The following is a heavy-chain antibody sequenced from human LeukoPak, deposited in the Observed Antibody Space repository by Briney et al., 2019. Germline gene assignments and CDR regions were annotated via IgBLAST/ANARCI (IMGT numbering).Heavy chain of an antibody. J-gene: IGHJ4*02. Sequence: GRSLRLSCTASGFTFGDYAMSWVRQAPGKGLEWVGFIRSKAYGGTTEDAASVKGRFTISRDDSKSIAYLQMNSLKTEDTAVYYCTRALYCSGGSCWPFDYWGQGTLVTVSS. V-gene: IGHV3-49*04. CDR2: IRSKAYGGTT. D-gene: IGHD2-15*01. CDR1: GFTFGDYA. CDR3: TRALYCSGGSCWPFDY.